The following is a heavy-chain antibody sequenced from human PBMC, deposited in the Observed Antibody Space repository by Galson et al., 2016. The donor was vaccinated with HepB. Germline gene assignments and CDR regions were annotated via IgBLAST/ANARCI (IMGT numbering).Heavy chain of an antibody. V-gene: IGHV3-74*01. CDR2: INTDGSTT. CDR1: GFTFSSNW. CDR3: ARAAHSSGYCDVFDI. J-gene: IGHJ3*02. D-gene: IGHD3-22*01. Sequence: YLRLSCAASGFTFSSNWMHWVRQAPGKGLVWVSRINTDGSTTNYADSVKGRFTISRDNAKNTLFLQMNSLRAEDTAVYYCARAAHSSGYCDVFDIWGQGTKVTVSS.